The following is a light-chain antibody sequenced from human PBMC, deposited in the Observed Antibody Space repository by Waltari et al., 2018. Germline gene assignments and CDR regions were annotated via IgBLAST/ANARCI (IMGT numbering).Light chain of an antibody. CDR3: SSYTSSSTVV. J-gene: IGLJ2*01. V-gene: IGLV2-14*01. CDR1: SSDVGGYNC. CDR2: DVS. Sequence: QSALTQPASVSGSPAQSITISCTGTSSDVGGYNCVAWYQQHPGKAPKLMIYDVSNRPSGVSNRFSGSKSGNTASLTISGLQAEDEADYYCSSYTSSSTVVFGGGTKLTVL.